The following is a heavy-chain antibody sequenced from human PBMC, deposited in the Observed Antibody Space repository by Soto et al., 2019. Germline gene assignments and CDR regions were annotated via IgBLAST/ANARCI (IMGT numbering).Heavy chain of an antibody. CDR3: ARGGNSGYYRKGGNWFDP. J-gene: IGHJ5*02. D-gene: IGHD3-22*01. Sequence: GGSLRLSCAASGFTFSSYGMHWVRQAPGKGLEWVAVISYDGSNKYYADSVKGRFTISRDNSKNTLYLQMNSLRAEDTAVYYCARGGNSGYYRKGGNWFDPWGREPWSPSPQ. V-gene: IGHV3-30*03. CDR1: GFTFSSYG. CDR2: ISYDGSNK.